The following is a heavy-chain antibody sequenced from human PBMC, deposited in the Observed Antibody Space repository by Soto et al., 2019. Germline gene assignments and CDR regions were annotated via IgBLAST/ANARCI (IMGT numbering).Heavy chain of an antibody. CDR2: ITTSGGST. D-gene: IGHD3-16*01. Sequence: GGSLRLSCAASGFTFSSSDMSWVRQAPGKGLAWVSSITTSGGSTYYADSVKGRFTVSRDNSKNTLYLQMDSLRVEDTAVYYCAKHHVHWGQGTLVTVSS. CDR1: GFTFSSSD. V-gene: IGHV3-23*01. J-gene: IGHJ1*01. CDR3: AKHHVH.